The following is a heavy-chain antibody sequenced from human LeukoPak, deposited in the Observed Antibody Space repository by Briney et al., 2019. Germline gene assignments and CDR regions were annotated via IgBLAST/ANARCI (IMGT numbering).Heavy chain of an antibody. CDR2: MNPNSGNT. V-gene: IGHV1-8*01. Sequence: ASVKVSCKASGYTFTSYDINWVRQATGQGLEWMGWMNPNSGNTGYAQKFQGRVTMTRNTSISTAYMELSSLRSEDAAVYYCARGRSKSLGAVNAFIHWGQGTLVTVSS. CDR1: GYTFTSYD. J-gene: IGHJ4*02. CDR3: ARGRSKSLGAVNAFIH. D-gene: IGHD3-16*01.